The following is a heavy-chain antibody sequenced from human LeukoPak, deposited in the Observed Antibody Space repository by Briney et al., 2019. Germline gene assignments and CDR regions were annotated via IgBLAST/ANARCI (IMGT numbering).Heavy chain of an antibody. V-gene: IGHV3-11*01. J-gene: IGHJ4*02. CDR1: GFTFSDYY. Sequence: GGSLRLSCAASGFTFSDYYMSRIRQAPGKGLEWVSYISSSGSTIYYADSVKGRFTISRDNAKNSLYLQMNSLRAEDTAVYYCARGARAYDFWSGYYLSYFDYWGQGTLVTVSS. CDR3: ARGARAYDFWSGYYLSYFDY. D-gene: IGHD3-3*01. CDR2: ISSSGSTI.